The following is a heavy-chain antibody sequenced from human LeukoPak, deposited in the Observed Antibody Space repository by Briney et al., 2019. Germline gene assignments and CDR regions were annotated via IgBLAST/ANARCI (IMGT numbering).Heavy chain of an antibody. V-gene: IGHV1-69*04. J-gene: IGHJ4*02. Sequence: ASVKASCKASGGTFSSYAISWVRQAPGQGLEWMGRIIPILGIANYAQKFQGRVTITADKSTSTAYMELSSLRSEDTAVYYCARERWDCSSNSCYGNDYWGQGTLVTVSS. CDR3: ARERWDCSSNSCYGNDY. D-gene: IGHD2-2*01. CDR1: GGTFSSYA. CDR2: IIPILGIA.